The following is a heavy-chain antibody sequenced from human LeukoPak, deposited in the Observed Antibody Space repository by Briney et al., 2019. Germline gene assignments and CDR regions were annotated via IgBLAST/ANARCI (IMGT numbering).Heavy chain of an antibody. CDR3: AGSLLWFGDPHWFDP. D-gene: IGHD3-10*01. CDR2: ISYDGSNK. V-gene: IGHV3-30-3*01. CDR1: GFTFSSYA. Sequence: GGSLRLSCAASGFTFSSYAMHWVRQAPGKGLEWVAVISYDGSNKYYADSVKGRFTISRDNSKNTLYLQMNSLRVEDTAVYNCAGSLLWFGDPHWFDPWGQGTLVTVSS. J-gene: IGHJ5*02.